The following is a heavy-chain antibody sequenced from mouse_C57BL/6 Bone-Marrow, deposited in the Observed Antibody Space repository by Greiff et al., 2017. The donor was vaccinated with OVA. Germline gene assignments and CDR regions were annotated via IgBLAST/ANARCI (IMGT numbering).Heavy chain of an antibody. V-gene: IGHV2-2*01. J-gene: IGHJ3*01. CDR3: ARKGRYYYGSSSLAY. CDR1: GFSLTSYG. CDR2: IWSGGST. D-gene: IGHD1-1*01. Sequence: VKLMESGPGLVQPSQSLSITCTVSGFSLTSYGVHWVRQSPGKGLEWLGVIWSGGSTDYNAAFISRLSISKDNSKSQVFFKMNSLQADDTAIYYCARKGRYYYGSSSLAYWGQGTLVTVSA.